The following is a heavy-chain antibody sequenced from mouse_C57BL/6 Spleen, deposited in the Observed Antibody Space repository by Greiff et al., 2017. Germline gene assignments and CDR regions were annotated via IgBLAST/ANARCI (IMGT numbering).Heavy chain of an antibody. Sequence: LQESDAELVKPGASVKISCKVSGYTFTDHTIHWLKQRPEQGLEWIGYIYPRDGSTKYNEKFKGKATLTADKSSSTAYMQLNSLTSEDSAVYFCAREGYYYGSKYYYAMDYWGQGTSGTDSS. CDR3: AREGYYYGSKYYYAMDY. J-gene: IGHJ4*01. D-gene: IGHD1-1*01. CDR1: GYTFTDHT. V-gene: IGHV1-78*01. CDR2: IYPRDGST.